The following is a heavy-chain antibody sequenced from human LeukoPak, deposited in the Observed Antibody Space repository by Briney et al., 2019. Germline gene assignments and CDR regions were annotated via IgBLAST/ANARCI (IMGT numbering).Heavy chain of an antibody. V-gene: IGHV4-59*08. D-gene: IGHD3-3*01. CDR2: IYYSGST. CDR1: GGSISSYY. J-gene: IGHJ4*02. Sequence: SETLSLTCTVSGGSISSYYWSWIRQPPVKGLEWIGYIYYSGSTNYNPSLKSRVTMSLDTSKKQFSLKLSSVTAADTAVYYCARHLYYDSLDSWGQGTLVTVSS. CDR3: ARHLYYDSLDS.